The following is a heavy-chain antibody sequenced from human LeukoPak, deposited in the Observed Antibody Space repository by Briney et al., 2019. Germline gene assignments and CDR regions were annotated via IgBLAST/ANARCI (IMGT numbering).Heavy chain of an antibody. CDR3: ARDFFNYGDHIRFFDY. V-gene: IGHV4-59*12. Sequence: KPSETLSLTCTVSGGSISSYYWSWIRQPPGKGLEWIGYIFHSGSTNYNPSLKSRVTISADTSKNQFSLKLSSVTAADTAVYYCARDFFNYGDHIRFFDYWGQGTLVTVSS. CDR1: GGSISSYY. CDR2: IFHSGST. J-gene: IGHJ4*02. D-gene: IGHD4-17*01.